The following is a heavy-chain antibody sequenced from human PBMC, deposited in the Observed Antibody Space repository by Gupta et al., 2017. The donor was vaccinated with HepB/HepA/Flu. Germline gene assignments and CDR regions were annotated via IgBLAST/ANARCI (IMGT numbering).Heavy chain of an antibody. CDR1: GGSFSGYY. Sequence: QVQLQQWGAGLLKPSETLSLTCAVYGGSFSGYYWSWIRQPPGKGLEWIGEINHSGSTNYNPSLKSRVTISVDTSKNQFSLKLSSVTAADTAVYYCARLPVIVGATRGWFDPWGQGTLVTVSS. V-gene: IGHV4-34*01. CDR2: INHSGST. CDR3: ARLPVIVGATRGWFDP. J-gene: IGHJ5*02. D-gene: IGHD1-26*01.